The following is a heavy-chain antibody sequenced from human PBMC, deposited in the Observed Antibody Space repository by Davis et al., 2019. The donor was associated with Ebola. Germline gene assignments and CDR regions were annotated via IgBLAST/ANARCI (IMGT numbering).Heavy chain of an antibody. CDR3: ARVANYGDYFDY. J-gene: IGHJ4*02. D-gene: IGHD4/OR15-4a*01. V-gene: IGHV4-59*08. Sequence: SETLSLTCTVSGGSISSYYWSWIRQPPGKGLEWIGYIYYSGSTNYNPSLKSRVTISVDTSKNQFSLKLSSVTAADTAVYYCARVANYGDYFDYWGLGTLVTVSS. CDR2: IYYSGST. CDR1: GGSISSYY.